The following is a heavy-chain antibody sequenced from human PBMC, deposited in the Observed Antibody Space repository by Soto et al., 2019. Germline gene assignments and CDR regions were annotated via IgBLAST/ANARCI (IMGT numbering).Heavy chain of an antibody. CDR3: AKNQVGYHDAFYI. CDR2: ISYDGSNK. D-gene: IGHD6-25*01. V-gene: IGHV3-30*18. Sequence: GGSLRLSCAASGFTFSSYGMHWVRQAPGKGLEWVAVISYDGSNKYYADSVKGRFTISRDNSKNTLYLQMNSLRAEDTAVYYCAKNQVGYHDAFYIWGQGKMFTVSS. J-gene: IGHJ3*02. CDR1: GFTFSSYG.